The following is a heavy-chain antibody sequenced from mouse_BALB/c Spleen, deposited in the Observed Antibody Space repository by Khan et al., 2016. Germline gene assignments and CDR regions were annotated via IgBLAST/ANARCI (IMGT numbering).Heavy chain of an antibody. V-gene: IGHV1-9*01. CDR1: GYTFSSYW. J-gene: IGHJ2*01. CDR3: ARTDRRGYLDY. Sequence: QVQLKQSGAELMKPGASVKISCKATGYTFSSYWIEWVKQRPGHGLEWLGEILPGSGSTNYNEKFRGKATFTADTSSNTAYMQLSSLTSEDSAVHYCARTDRRGYLDYWGQGTTLTVSS. CDR2: ILPGSGST.